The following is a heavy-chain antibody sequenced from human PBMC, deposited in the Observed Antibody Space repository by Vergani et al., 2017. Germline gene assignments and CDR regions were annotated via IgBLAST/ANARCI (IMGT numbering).Heavy chain of an antibody. CDR3: ARGDYGILTGYRY. V-gene: IGHV1-46*03. CDR2: INPSGGHT. CDR1: GYTFSNYY. J-gene: IGHJ4*02. Sequence: QVQVVQSGAEVKKSGASVKVSCKTSGYTFSNYYMHWVRQAPGQGLEWMGIINPSGGHTNYAQKFQGRVTMTRDTSTRPVYMELSSLRSEDTAIYYCARGDYGILTGYRYWGQGTLVTVSA. D-gene: IGHD3-9*01.